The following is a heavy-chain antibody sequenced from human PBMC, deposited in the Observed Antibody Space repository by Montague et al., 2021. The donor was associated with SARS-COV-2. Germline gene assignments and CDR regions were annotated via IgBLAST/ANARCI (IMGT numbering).Heavy chain of an antibody. D-gene: IGHD3-9*01. CDR2: IDWDDDK. Sequence: PALVKPTQTLTLTCTFSGFSLSTSGMRASWIRQPPGKALEWLARIDWDDDKFYSTSLKTRLTISKDTSKNQVVLTMTNMDPVDTATYYCARENYDILTGTTLGLGYWGQGTLVTVSS. CDR3: ARENYDILTGTTLGLGY. CDR1: GFSLSTSGMR. V-gene: IGHV2-70*04. J-gene: IGHJ4*02.